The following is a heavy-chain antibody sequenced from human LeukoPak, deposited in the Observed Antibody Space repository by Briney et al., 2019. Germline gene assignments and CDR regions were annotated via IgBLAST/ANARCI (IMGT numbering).Heavy chain of an antibody. CDR1: GFTFSSYW. V-gene: IGHV3-7*01. D-gene: IGHD1-26*01. Sequence: GGSLRLSCAASGFTFSSYWMSWVRQAPGKGLGWVANMKQDGSEKYYVDSVKGRFTVSRDNAQNSLYLQMNSLRADDSAVYFCARGTPGARDDAFDIWGQGTMVSVSS. CDR3: ARGTPGARDDAFDI. J-gene: IGHJ3*02. CDR2: MKQDGSEK.